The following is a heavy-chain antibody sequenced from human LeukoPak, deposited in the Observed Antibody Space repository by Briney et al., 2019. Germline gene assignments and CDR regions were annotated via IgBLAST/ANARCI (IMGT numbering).Heavy chain of an antibody. CDR2: IYPGDSDT. CDR3: ARRRLANKKYYYYYYGLDV. V-gene: IGHV5-51*01. Sequence: GESLKISCKGSGYSFTSYWIGWVRQMPGKGLEWMGIIYPGDSDTRYSPSFQGQVTISADKSINTAYLQWSSLKASDTAMYYCARRRLANKKYYYYYYGLDVWGQGTTVTVSS. D-gene: IGHD3-9*01. CDR1: GYSFTSYW. J-gene: IGHJ6*02.